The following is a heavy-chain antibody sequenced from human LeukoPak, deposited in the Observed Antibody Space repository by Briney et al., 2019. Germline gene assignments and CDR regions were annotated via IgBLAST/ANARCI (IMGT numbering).Heavy chain of an antibody. CDR2: IYPGDSDT. D-gene: IGHD3-22*01. Sequence: GESLKISCKGSGYSFTNYWIARVRQMPGKGLEWMGIIYPGDSDTRYSPSFQGQVTISADKSISTAYLQWSSLKASDTAMYYCARRGYYDSSGYYNFGYWGQGTLVTVSS. V-gene: IGHV5-51*01. CDR3: ARRGYYDSSGYYNFGY. J-gene: IGHJ4*02. CDR1: GYSFTNYW.